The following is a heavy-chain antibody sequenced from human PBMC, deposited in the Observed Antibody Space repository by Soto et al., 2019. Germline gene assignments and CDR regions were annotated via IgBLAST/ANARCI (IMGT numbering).Heavy chain of an antibody. D-gene: IGHD6-6*01. CDR1: GGSISSGGYS. CDR3: ARESGEKSIEARPHYIFIDY. CDR2: IYNSGST. Sequence: QLQLQESGSGLGKPSQTLSLTCAVSGGSISSGGYSWSWIRQPPGKGLEWIGYIYNSGSTYYNPSLKSRSTISVDRYKNQLSLKLSSVTAADTAVYYCARESGEKSIEARPHYIFIDYSGQGTLVTVS. V-gene: IGHV4-30-2*01. J-gene: IGHJ4*02.